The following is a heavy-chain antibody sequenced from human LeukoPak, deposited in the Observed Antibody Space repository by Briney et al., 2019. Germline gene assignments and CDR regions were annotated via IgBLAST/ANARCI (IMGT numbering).Heavy chain of an antibody. J-gene: IGHJ4*02. CDR3: ARVKTYDSSGYKDY. CDR2: INWNGGST. CDR1: GFTFDDYG. V-gene: IGHV3-20*04. D-gene: IGHD3-22*01. Sequence: GGSLRLSCAASGFTFDDYGMSWVRQAPGKGLEWFSGINWNGGSTGYADSVKGRFTISRDNAKNSLYLQMNSLRAEDTALYYCARVKTYDSSGYKDYWGQGTLVTVSS.